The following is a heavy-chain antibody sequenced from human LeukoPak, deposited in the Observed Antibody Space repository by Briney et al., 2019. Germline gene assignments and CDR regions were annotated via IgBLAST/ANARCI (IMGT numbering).Heavy chain of an antibody. CDR1: GYTFTSYG. CDR2: ISAYNGNT. D-gene: IGHD3-10*01. J-gene: IGHJ4*02. CDR3: ARVGSGSYYASFDY. Sequence: ASVKVSCKASGYTFTSYGIGWVRQAPGQGLEWMGWISAYNGNTNYAQKLQGRVTMTTDTSTSTAYMELRSLRSDDTAVYYCARVGSGSYYASFDYWGQGTLVTVSS. V-gene: IGHV1-18*01.